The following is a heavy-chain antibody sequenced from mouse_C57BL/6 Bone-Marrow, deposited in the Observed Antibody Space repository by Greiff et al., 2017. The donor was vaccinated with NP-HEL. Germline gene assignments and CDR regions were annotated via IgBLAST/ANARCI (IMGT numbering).Heavy chain of an antibody. CDR3: ASPITTVVAPFAY. D-gene: IGHD1-1*01. CDR2: INPNYGTT. CDR1: GYSFTDYN. Sequence: EVHLVESGPELVKPGASVKISCKASGYSFTDYNMNWVKQSNGKSLEWIGVINPNYGTTSYNQKFKGKATLTVDQSSSTAYMQLNSLTSEDSAVYYCASPITTVVAPFAYWGQGTLVTVSA. V-gene: IGHV1-39*01. J-gene: IGHJ3*01.